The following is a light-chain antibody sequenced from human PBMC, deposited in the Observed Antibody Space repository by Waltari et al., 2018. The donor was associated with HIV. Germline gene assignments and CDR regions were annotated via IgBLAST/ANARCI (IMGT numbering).Light chain of an antibody. CDR2: GAS. Sequence: DIQMTQSPSSVSACVGDRVNITCRASQGISNWLGWYQQRPGKAPKLLIFGASSLQSGVPARFSGSGSGTHFTLSILSLQPEDYATYFCQQANSFPLTFGGGTRVEIK. CDR1: QGISNW. CDR3: QQANSFPLT. V-gene: IGKV1-12*01. J-gene: IGKJ4*01.